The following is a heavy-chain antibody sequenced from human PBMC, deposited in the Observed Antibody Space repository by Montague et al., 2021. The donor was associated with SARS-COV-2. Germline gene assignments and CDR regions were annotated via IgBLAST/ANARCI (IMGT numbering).Heavy chain of an antibody. V-gene: IGHV4-34*01. CDR3: GRGGIAGRRHYFDY. CDR2: INHSDST. Sequence: SETLSLTCAVSGASFSNYYWTWIRHRPPKGLEWIGVINHSDSTNNNPSPNSRVTISVDASKNQFSLKLSPATAADAAAYFCGRGGIAGRRHYFDYWGQGTLVTVSS. CDR1: GASFSNYY. D-gene: IGHD6-6*01. J-gene: IGHJ4*02.